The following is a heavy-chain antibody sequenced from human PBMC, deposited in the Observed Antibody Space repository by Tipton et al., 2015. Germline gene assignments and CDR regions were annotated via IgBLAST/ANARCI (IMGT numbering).Heavy chain of an antibody. J-gene: IGHJ3*02. CDR2: VYYSGYT. CDR1: GGSIGGGYY. Sequence: TLSLTCTVSGGSIGGGYYWGWLLQKPGKGLEWIGFVYYSGYTNYNPSLTSRLTISVDTSRNQFSLPLKSVTAADTAVYYCARDKTFEAFDIWGQGTKVTVSS. CDR3: ARDKTFEAFDI. V-gene: IGHV4-31*03. D-gene: IGHD2/OR15-2a*01.